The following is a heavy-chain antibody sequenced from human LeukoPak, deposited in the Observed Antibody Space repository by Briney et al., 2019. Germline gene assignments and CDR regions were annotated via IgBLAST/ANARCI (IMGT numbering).Heavy chain of an antibody. V-gene: IGHV4-4*02. D-gene: IGHD3-22*01. J-gene: IGHJ2*01. CDR3: ARTSSGYYRYWYFDL. Sequence: PSETPSLTCAVSGGSISSSNWWSWVRQPPGKGLEWIGEIYHSGSTNYNPSLKSRVTISVDKSKNQFSLKLSSVTAADTAVYYCARTSSGYYRYWYFDLWGRGTLVTVSS. CDR1: GGSISSSNW. CDR2: IYHSGST.